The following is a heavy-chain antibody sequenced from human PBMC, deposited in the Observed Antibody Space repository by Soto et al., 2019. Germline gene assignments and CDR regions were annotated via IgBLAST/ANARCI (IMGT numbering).Heavy chain of an antibody. CDR2: INPSGGST. CDR1: GYTFTRYY. V-gene: IGHV1-46*03. Sequence: QVQLVQSGAEVTKPGASVKVSCKASGYTFTRYYMHWVRQAPRQGLEWMGIINPSGGSTSYAQKFQGRVTMTRDTSTSTVYMELSSLRSEDTAVYYCASEPGYSSGWSTFDYWCQGTLVTGSS. CDR3: ASEPGYSSGWSTFDY. D-gene: IGHD6-19*01. J-gene: IGHJ4*02.